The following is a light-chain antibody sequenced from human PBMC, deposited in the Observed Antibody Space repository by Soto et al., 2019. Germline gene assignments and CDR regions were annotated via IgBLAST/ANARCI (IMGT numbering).Light chain of an antibody. J-gene: IGKJ2*01. CDR1: QSVSTTY. CDR2: GTS. Sequence: EIVLTQSPGTLSLSPGERATLSCRASQSVSTTYLGWYQQKPGQAPRLLVYGTSRRATGIPDRFSGSGSGTDFTLTISSLEHEDVAVYYCQHYGSSPPMYTFGQGTKLEIK. V-gene: IGKV3-20*01. CDR3: QHYGSSPPMYT.